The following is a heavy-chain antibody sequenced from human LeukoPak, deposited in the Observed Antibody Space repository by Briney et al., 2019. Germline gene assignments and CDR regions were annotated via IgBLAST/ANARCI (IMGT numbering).Heavy chain of an antibody. J-gene: IGHJ4*02. Sequence: PGGSLRLSCAASGFIVSSCYMYWVRQAPGKGLEWVSGISGSGGSTYYADSVKGRFTISRDNSKNSLSLQMNGLRAEDTAVYYCAKDNYDTSGLHYRGQGTLVTVSS. CDR1: GFIVSSCY. CDR2: ISGSGGST. V-gene: IGHV3-23*01. D-gene: IGHD3-22*01. CDR3: AKDNYDTSGLHY.